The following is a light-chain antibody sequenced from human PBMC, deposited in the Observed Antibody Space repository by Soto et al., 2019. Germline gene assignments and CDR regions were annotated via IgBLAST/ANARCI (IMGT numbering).Light chain of an antibody. J-gene: IGLJ3*02. CDR3: QTFDSSLTISWV. CDR1: SYNIGRGYD. CDR2: GDN. V-gene: IGLV1-40*01. Sequence: QCVLTQPPSVSGAPGQRVTISCTWSSYNIGRGYDVHWYQQVPGSAPRLLLSGDNTRPSGVPDRFSGSRSGTSASLAITGLQAEDEADYYCQTFDSSLTISWVFGGGTQLTVL.